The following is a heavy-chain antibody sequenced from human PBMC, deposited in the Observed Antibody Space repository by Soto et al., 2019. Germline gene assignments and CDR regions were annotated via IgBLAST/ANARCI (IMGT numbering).Heavy chain of an antibody. Sequence: ASVKVSCKASGGVFSSYTINWVRQAPGQGLEWVGRIIPMRDTVNYPLKFQGRVTITADKSTSTVYMELSSLRSEDTAVYYCARDFSGYCTGASCYTFDLWGRGTLVTVSS. CDR2: IIPMRDTV. V-gene: IGHV1-69*08. CDR3: ARDFSGYCTGASCYTFDL. D-gene: IGHD2-2*02. J-gene: IGHJ2*01. CDR1: GGVFSSYT.